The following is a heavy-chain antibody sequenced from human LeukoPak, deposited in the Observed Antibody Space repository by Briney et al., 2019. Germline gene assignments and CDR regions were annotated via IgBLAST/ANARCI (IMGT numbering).Heavy chain of an antibody. D-gene: IGHD3-9*01. Sequence: PSETLSLTCTVFGGSFSGTVSSWGWIRQPPGKGLEWIGSILYTGNTEYNPSLRSRVSISVDTSKNHFSLNLSSVTAADTAVYYCARLPTGFPNWFDPWGQGILVTVSS. CDR2: ILYTGNT. CDR3: ARLPTGFPNWFDP. V-gene: IGHV4-39*02. J-gene: IGHJ5*02. CDR1: GGSFSGTVSS.